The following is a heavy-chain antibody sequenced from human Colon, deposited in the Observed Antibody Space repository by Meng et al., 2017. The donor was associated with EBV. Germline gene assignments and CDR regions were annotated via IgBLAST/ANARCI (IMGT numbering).Heavy chain of an antibody. V-gene: IGHV4-4*02. CDR3: ARVWQSLTAFFDS. CDR1: GRSISSSHW. CDR2: VYHTGST. J-gene: IGHJ4*02. Sequence: VQLPESGSGLVKPSGTLSLTCAVSGRSISSSHWWTWVRQPPGKGLEWIGEVYHTGSTKYNPSLKSRLTISVDKSKNQFSLNLTSVTAADTAVYYCARVWQSLTAFFDSWGQGTLVTVSS. D-gene: IGHD2-21*01.